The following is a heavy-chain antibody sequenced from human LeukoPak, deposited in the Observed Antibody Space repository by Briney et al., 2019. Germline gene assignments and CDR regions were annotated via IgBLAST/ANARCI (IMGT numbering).Heavy chain of an antibody. V-gene: IGHV1-2*02. CDR1: GYTFTGYY. J-gene: IGHJ4*02. Sequence: ASVKASCKASGYTFTGYYMHWVRQAPGQGLEWMGWINPNHGDTNYAQKFQDRVSMTRDTSISTAYMHLSRLRSADTAVYYCARFSMYDDYWGQGTLVTVSS. CDR3: ARFSMYDDY. D-gene: IGHD2-8*01. CDR2: INPNHGDT.